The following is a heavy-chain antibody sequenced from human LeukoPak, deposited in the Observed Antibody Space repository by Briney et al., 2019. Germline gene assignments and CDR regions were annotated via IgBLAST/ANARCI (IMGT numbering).Heavy chain of an antibody. V-gene: IGHV3-30*03. D-gene: IGHD3-10*01. Sequence: GRSLRLSCVVSEFIFRSYGMHWVRQAPGKGLEWVAVISDDGRITYYAGSVKGRFTISRDNAKNSLYLQMNSLRAEDTAVYYCARDVHRGSGSYYNEDYWGQGTLVTVSS. J-gene: IGHJ4*02. CDR2: ISDDGRIT. CDR1: EFIFRSYG. CDR3: ARDVHRGSGSYYNEDY.